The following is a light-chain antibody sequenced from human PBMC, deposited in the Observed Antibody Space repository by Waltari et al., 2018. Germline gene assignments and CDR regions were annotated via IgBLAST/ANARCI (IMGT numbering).Light chain of an antibody. CDR1: TSHIALNT. Sequence: QSVLTQPPSASGTPGQRVAISCSGSTSHIALNTVNWYQQLPGAAPKLLIYSRNQRPSGVPDRFSGSKSGTTASLAISGLQSEDEADYYCATWDDSLNVPLFGGGTKLTVL. CDR3: ATWDDSLNVPL. V-gene: IGLV1-44*01. J-gene: IGLJ2*01. CDR2: SRN.